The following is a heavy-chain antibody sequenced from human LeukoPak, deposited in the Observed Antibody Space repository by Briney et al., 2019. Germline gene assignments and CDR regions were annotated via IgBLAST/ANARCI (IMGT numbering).Heavy chain of an antibody. D-gene: IGHD3-22*01. CDR3: ARWGYFDSSGYFVVDY. J-gene: IGHJ4*02. Sequence: ASETLSLTCTVSGGSISRYYWNWIRQPPGERLEWIGWIHYSGSTAYNPSLESRVTMSVDTSKNRISLKMASVTAADTATYYCARWGYFDSSGYFVVDYWGQGALVTVPS. V-gene: IGHV4-59*01. CDR2: IHYSGST. CDR1: GGSISRYY.